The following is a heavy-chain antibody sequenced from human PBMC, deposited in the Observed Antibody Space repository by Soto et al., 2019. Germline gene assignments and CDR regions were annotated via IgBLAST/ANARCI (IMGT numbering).Heavy chain of an antibody. CDR2: IIPIFGTA. CDR1: GGTFSSYA. CDR3: ARADNYYGSGSYSTLYYYYGMDV. V-gene: IGHV1-69*01. J-gene: IGHJ6*02. Sequence: QVQLVQSGAEVKKPGSSVKVSCKASGGTFSSYAISWVRQAPGQGLEWMGGIIPIFGTANYAQKFQGRVTITADESTSSAYMELSSLSSEDTAVYYCARADNYYGSGSYSTLYYYYGMDVWGQGTTVTVSS. D-gene: IGHD3-10*01.